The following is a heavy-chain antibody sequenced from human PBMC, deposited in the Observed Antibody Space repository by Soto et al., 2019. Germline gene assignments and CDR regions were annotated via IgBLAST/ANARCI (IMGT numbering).Heavy chain of an antibody. J-gene: IGHJ5*02. CDR2: TYYRSKWYN. CDR1: GDSVSSNSAA. V-gene: IGHV6-1*01. D-gene: IGHD6-19*01. CDR3: ARGGSSGWFGAGPPPYNWFAP. Sequence: SQTLSLTCAISGDSVSSNSAAWNWIRQSPSRGLEWLGRTYYRSKWYNDYAVSVKSRITINPDTSKNQFSLQLNSVPPGDTAVYYCARGGSSGWFGAGPPPYNWFAPGGEGTLVPVSS.